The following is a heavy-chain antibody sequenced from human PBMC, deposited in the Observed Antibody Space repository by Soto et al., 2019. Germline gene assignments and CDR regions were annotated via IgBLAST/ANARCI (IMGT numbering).Heavy chain of an antibody. CDR2: ISYDGSNK. V-gene: IGHV3-30*18. Sequence: QVQLVESGGGVVQPGRPLRLSCAASGFTFSSYGMYWVRQAPGKGLEWVAGISYDGSNKYYADSVKGRFTISRDNSKNTLYLQMNSLRAEDTAVYYCAKGSYSGIYSDFDYWGQGTLVTVSS. D-gene: IGHD1-26*01. J-gene: IGHJ4*02. CDR1: GFTFSSYG. CDR3: AKGSYSGIYSDFDY.